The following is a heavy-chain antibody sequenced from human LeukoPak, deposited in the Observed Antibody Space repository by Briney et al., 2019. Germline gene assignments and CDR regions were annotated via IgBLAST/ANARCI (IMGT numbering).Heavy chain of an antibody. J-gene: IGHJ3*02. CDR1: GGSISSSSYY. CDR2: IYYSGST. CDR3: ARRRSTQWLVLDAFDI. Sequence: SETLSLSCTVSGGSISSSSYYWGWIRQPPGKGLEWIGSIYYSGSTYYNPSLKSRVTISVDTSKNQFSLKLSSVTAADTAVYYCARRRSTQWLVLDAFDIWGQGTMVTVSS. D-gene: IGHD6-19*01. V-gene: IGHV4-39*01.